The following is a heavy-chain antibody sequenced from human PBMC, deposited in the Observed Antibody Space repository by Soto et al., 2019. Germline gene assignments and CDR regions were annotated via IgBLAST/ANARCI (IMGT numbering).Heavy chain of an antibody. D-gene: IGHD3-22*01. CDR3: AKDTYYYDSSGSNPLYYYGMDV. CDR1: GFTFSSYA. CDR2: ISGSGGST. V-gene: IGHV3-23*01. J-gene: IGHJ6*02. Sequence: GGSLRLSCAASGFTFSSYAMSWVRQAPGKGLEWVSAISGSGGSTYYADSVKGRFTISRDNSKNTLYLQMNSLRAEDTAVYYCAKDTYYYDSSGSNPLYYYGMDVWGQGTTVTVSS.